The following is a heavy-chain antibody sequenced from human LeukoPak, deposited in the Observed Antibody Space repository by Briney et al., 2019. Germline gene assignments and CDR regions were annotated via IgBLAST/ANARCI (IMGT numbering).Heavy chain of an antibody. D-gene: IGHD5-18*01. CDR3: ARGGYIWLTDD. V-gene: IGHV4-34*01. Sequence: TETLSLTCAVYGGSFSGYYWSWIRQPPGKGLEWIGEINHSGSTNYNPSLKSRVTISVDTSKNQFSLKLSSVTAADTAVYYCARGGYIWLTDDWGQGTLVTVSS. CDR1: GGSFSGYY. CDR2: INHSGST. J-gene: IGHJ4*02.